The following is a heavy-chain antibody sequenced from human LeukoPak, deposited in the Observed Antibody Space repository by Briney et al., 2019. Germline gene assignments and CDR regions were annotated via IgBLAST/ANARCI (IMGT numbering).Heavy chain of an antibody. V-gene: IGHV3-7*01. Sequence: PGGSVRLSCAASGFTFSSYWMSWVRQAPGKGLEWVANIKQDGSEKYYVDSVKGRFTISRDNAKNSLYLQMNSLRAEDTAVYYCARDMKGDIVDYWGQGTLVTVSS. CDR3: ARDMKGDIVDY. D-gene: IGHD3-10*01. J-gene: IGHJ4*02. CDR1: GFTFSSYW. CDR2: IKQDGSEK.